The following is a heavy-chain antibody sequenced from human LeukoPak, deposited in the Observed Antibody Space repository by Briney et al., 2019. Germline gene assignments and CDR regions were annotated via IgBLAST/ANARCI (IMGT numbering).Heavy chain of an antibody. D-gene: IGHD3-22*01. CDR2: IFYSGKT. Sequence: PSETLSLTCTVSGGSISSGIYHWGWVRQTPGKGLEWIGSIFYSGKTYYNPSLKNRVTISVDTSKNQFSLELSSVTAADTAVYYCARDSKYDSLGHAPWGQGTLVTVSS. V-gene: IGHV4-39*07. J-gene: IGHJ5*02. CDR1: GGSISSGIYH. CDR3: ARDSKYDSLGHAP.